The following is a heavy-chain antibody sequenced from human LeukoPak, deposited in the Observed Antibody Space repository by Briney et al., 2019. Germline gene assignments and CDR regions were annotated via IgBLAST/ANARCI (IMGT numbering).Heavy chain of an antibody. D-gene: IGHD3-10*01. CDR1: GFTFSSYG. V-gene: IGHV3-30*18. J-gene: IGHJ4*02. Sequence: SGGSLRLSCAASGFTFSSYGMHWVRQAPGKGLEWVAVISYDGSNKYYADSVKGRFTTSRDNSKNTLYLQMNSLRAEDTAVYYCAKDRYYGSGSYSLYFDYWGQGTLVTVSS. CDR3: AKDRYYGSGSYSLYFDY. CDR2: ISYDGSNK.